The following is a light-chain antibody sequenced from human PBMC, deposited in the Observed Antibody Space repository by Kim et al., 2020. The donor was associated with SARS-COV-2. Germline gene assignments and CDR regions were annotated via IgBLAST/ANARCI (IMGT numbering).Light chain of an antibody. Sequence: EIVVTQSPGTLSLSPGERDTLSCRTSQSVNSNDLAWHKQKVGQAPRLLIYGASNRATGIPDRFSGSGSGTDFTLTISRLEPEDFAVYYCQQYGRAPDTFGQGTKLEI. CDR3: QQYGRAPDT. V-gene: IGKV3-20*01. J-gene: IGKJ2*01. CDR1: QSVNSND. CDR2: GAS.